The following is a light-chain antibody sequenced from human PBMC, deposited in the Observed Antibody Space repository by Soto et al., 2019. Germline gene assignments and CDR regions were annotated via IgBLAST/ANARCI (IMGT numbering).Light chain of an antibody. CDR3: SSYAGSNNLHV. V-gene: IGLV2-8*01. CDR2: DVS. J-gene: IGLJ1*01. Sequence: QSVLTQPPSASGSPGQSVTISCTGTSSDVGGYNYVSWYQQHPGKAPKLMIYDVSKRPSGVPDRCSGSKSGNTASLPVSGLQAEDEADYYCSSYAGSNNLHVFGNGTKLTVL. CDR1: SSDVGGYNY.